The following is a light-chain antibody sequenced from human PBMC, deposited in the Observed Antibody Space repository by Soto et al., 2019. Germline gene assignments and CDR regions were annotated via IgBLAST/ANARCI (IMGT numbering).Light chain of an antibody. CDR2: KAS. CDR3: QHYNSYSEA. Sequence: DIQMTPSPSTPSGSVGDRGTITFRASQTISSWLAWYQQKPGKAPKLLIYKASTLKSGVPSRFSGSGSGTEFTLTISSLQPDDFATYYCQHYNSYSEAFGQGTKVDIK. J-gene: IGKJ1*01. CDR1: QTISSW. V-gene: IGKV1-5*03.